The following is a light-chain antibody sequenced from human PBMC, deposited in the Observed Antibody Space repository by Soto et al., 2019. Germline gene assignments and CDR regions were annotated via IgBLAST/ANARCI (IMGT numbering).Light chain of an antibody. CDR3: QSYDNSLSGSRV. CDR1: SSNIGAGYD. Sequence: QPVLTQPPSVSGAPGQRVTISCTGSSSNIGAGYDVHWYQQLPGTDPKLLIYGNNNRPSGVPDRFSGSKSGTSASLAITGLQAEDEADYYCQSYDNSLSGSRVFGGGTKLTVL. J-gene: IGLJ2*01. CDR2: GNN. V-gene: IGLV1-40*01.